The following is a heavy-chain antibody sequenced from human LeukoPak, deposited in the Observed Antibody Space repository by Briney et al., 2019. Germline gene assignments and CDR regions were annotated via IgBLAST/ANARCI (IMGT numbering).Heavy chain of an antibody. D-gene: IGHD2/OR15-2a*01. Sequence: GGSLRLSCAASGFTFSSYGMHWVRQAPGKGLEWVALIWYDGSNKYYTDSVKGRLTISRDNSKNTLYLQMNSLRAEDTAIYYCAREGPRGNSQFGYWGQGTLVTVSS. CDR1: GFTFSSYG. CDR2: IWYDGSNK. CDR3: AREGPRGNSQFGY. V-gene: IGHV3-33*01. J-gene: IGHJ4*02.